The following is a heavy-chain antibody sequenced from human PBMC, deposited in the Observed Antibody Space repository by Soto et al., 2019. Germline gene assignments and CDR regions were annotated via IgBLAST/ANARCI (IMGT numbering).Heavy chain of an antibody. V-gene: IGHV2-5*02. J-gene: IGHJ6*02. D-gene: IGHD3-9*01. CDR2: IYWDDDK. CDR3: ARMKVDSYQFYYAMDV. CDR1: GFSFSTSGVG. Sequence: SGPTLVNPTQTLTLTCTFSGFSFSTSGVGVGWIRQPPGKALEWLALIYWDDDKRYSPSLKSRLSITKDTSKNQVVLTMTNMDPVDTATYYCARMKVDSYQFYYAMDVWGQGTTVTVSS.